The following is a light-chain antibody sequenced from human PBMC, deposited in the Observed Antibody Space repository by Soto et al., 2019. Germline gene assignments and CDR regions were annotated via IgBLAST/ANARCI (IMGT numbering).Light chain of an antibody. Sequence: DIQMTQSLSSLSASVGDRVTITCRASQGISNYLAWYQQKPGKDPKLLIYAASTLQSGVPSRFSGSGSGTDFTLTISYLQSEDFATYYRQQSYSTPLFGPWPKVDIK. V-gene: IGKV1-39*01. CDR2: AAS. J-gene: IGKJ1*01. CDR1: QGISNY. CDR3: QQSYSTPL.